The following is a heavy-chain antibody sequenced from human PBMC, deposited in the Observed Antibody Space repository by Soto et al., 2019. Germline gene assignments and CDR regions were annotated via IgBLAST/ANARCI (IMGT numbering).Heavy chain of an antibody. CDR2: VYYSGTT. V-gene: IGHV4-30-4*01. CDR3: ATLRSRWNIDY. J-gene: IGHJ4*02. Sequence: QVQLQESGPGLVKPSQTLSLNCTVSGGSISTDDHYWSWIRQSPGKGLEWIGYVYYSGTTHYNPALKRRLFISLDTSKNHFSLQLSSVTAADTAVYYCATLRSRWNIDYWGQGTLVTVSS. CDR1: GGSISTDDHY. D-gene: IGHD1-1*01.